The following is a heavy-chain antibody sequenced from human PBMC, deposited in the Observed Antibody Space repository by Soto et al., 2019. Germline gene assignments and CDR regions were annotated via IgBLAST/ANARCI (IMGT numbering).Heavy chain of an antibody. Sequence: ASVKVSCKASGYTVTSYGISCVRQAPGQVLEWMGWISAYNGNTNYAQKLQGRVTMTTDTSTSTAYMELRSLRSDDTAVYYCARVSKVERITMIVVVPPGAFDIWGQGTMVTVSS. CDR1: GYTVTSYG. V-gene: IGHV1-18*01. J-gene: IGHJ3*02. CDR2: ISAYNGNT. CDR3: ARVSKVERITMIVVVPPGAFDI. D-gene: IGHD3-22*01.